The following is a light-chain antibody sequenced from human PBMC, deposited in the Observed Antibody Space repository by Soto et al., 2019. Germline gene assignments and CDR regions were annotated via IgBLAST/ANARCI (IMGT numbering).Light chain of an antibody. CDR1: QGISSY. CDR3: QQYNRWPPET. Sequence: AIRMTQSPSSLSASTGDRVTITCRASQGISSYLAWYQQKPGKAPKLLIYAASTLQSGVPSRFSGSGSGTDFTLTISCLQSEDFATYYCQQYNRWPPETFGQGTKVDI. J-gene: IGKJ1*01. V-gene: IGKV1-8*01. CDR2: AAS.